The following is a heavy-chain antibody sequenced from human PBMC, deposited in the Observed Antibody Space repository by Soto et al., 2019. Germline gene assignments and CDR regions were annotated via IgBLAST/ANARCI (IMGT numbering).Heavy chain of an antibody. D-gene: IGHD3-22*01. CDR1: GFTFSSYA. CDR3: AKVHYYDSSGFYYDLHAFDS. CDR2: ISGSGGST. V-gene: IGHV3-23*01. Sequence: GGSLRLSCAPSGFTFSSYAMSWVRQAPGKGLEWVSAISGSGGSTYYADSVKDRFTISRDNSKNTLYLQMNSLRVEDTAVYYCAKVHYYDSSGFYYDLHAFDSCGQRSMATVSS. J-gene: IGHJ3*02.